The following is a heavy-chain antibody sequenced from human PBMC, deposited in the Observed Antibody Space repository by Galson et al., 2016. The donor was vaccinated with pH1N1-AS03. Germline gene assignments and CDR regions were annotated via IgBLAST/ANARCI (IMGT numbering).Heavy chain of an antibody. D-gene: IGHD6-19*01. J-gene: IGHJ4*02. CDR1: GGSVSSYY. Sequence: LSLTCTVSGGSVSSYYWSWIRQPPGKGLEWIGYIYYSGSTNYNPSLKSRVTMSVDTSKNQLPLKLTSVTAADTAVYYCARRGGSGAPLFDYWGQGTLVTVSS. V-gene: IGHV4-59*08. CDR3: ARRGGSGAPLFDY. CDR2: IYYSGST.